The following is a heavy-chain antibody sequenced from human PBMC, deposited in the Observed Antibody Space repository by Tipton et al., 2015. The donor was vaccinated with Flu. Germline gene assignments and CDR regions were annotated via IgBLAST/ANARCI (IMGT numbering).Heavy chain of an antibody. Sequence: QLVQSGAEVKKPGESLKISCQGSGHTFTRSWIGWVRRLPGKGLEWMGIIFPDDSDTRYSPSFQGQVTISADKSITTAYLQWGGLKASDSAIYYCASGQWRHYFDSWGQGTLLTVSS. D-gene: IGHD6-19*01. CDR2: IFPDDSDT. J-gene: IGHJ4*02. V-gene: IGHV5-51*03. CDR3: ASGQWRHYFDS. CDR1: GHTFTRSW.